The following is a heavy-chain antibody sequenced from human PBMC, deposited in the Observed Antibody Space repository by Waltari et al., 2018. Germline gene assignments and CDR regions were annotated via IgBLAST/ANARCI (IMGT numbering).Heavy chain of an antibody. D-gene: IGHD3-3*01. CDR2: IYSGGST. V-gene: IGHV3-53*02. Sequence: EVQLVETGGGLIQPGGSLRLSCAASGFTVSRNYMSWVSQAPGKGLEWVSVIYSGGSTYYADSVKGRFTISRDNSKNTLYLQMNSLRAEDTAVYYCAREAIFGVVGAFDIWGQGTMVTVSS. J-gene: IGHJ3*02. CDR1: GFTVSRNY. CDR3: AREAIFGVVGAFDI.